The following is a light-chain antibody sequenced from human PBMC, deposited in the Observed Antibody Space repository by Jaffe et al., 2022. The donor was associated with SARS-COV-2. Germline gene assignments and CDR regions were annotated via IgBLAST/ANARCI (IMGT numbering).Light chain of an antibody. Sequence: SYEVTQPPSVSVSPGQTASITCSGDKLGDKYACWYQQKPGQSPVLVIYQDSKRPSGIPERFSGSNSGNTATLTISGTQAMDEADYYCQAWDSSTAEVVFGGGTKLTVL. J-gene: IGLJ2*01. CDR2: QDS. V-gene: IGLV3-1*01. CDR1: KLGDKY. CDR3: QAWDSSTAEVV.